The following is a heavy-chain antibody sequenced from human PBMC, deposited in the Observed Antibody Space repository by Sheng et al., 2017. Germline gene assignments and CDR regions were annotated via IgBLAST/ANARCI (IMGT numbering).Heavy chain of an antibody. CDR1: GGSFSGYY. V-gene: IGHV4-34*01. D-gene: IGHD6-19*01. CDR3: VSSGWASDYYFDY. Sequence: QVQLQQWGAGLLKPSETLSLTCAVYGGSFSGYYWSWIRQPPGKGLEWIGEINHSGSTNYNPSLKSRVTISVDTSKNQFSLKLSSVTAADTAVYYCVSSGWASDYYFDYWGQGTLVTVSS. J-gene: IGHJ4*02. CDR2: INHSGST.